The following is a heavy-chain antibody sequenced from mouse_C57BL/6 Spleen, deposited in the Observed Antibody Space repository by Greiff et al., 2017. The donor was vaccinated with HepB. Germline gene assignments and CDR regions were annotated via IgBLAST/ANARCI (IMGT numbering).Heavy chain of an antibody. V-gene: IGHV14-4*01. CDR2: IDPENGDT. J-gene: IGHJ4*01. CDR3: TRNYYAMDY. Sequence: EVQGVESGAELVRPGASVKLSCTASGFNIKDDYMHWVKQRPEQGLEWIGWIDPENGDTEYASKFQGKATITADTSSNTAYLQLSSLTSEDTAVYYCTRNYYAMDYWGQGTSVTVSS. CDR1: GFNIKDDY.